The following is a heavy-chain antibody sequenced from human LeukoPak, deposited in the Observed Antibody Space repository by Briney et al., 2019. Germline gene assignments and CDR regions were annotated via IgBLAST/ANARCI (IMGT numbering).Heavy chain of an antibody. J-gene: IGHJ6*03. Sequence: GGSLRLSCAASGFTFSSYAMHWVRQAPGKGLEWVAVISYDGSNKYYADSVKGRFTISRDNSKNTLYLQINSLRAGDTAVYYCARVGAARYYYYYMDVWGKGTTVTVSS. CDR3: ARVGAARYYYYYMDV. CDR2: ISYDGSNK. V-gene: IGHV3-30-3*01. D-gene: IGHD2-15*01. CDR1: GFTFSSYA.